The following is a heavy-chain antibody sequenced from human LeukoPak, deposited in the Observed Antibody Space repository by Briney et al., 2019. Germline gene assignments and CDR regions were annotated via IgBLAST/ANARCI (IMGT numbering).Heavy chain of an antibody. D-gene: IGHD3-16*01. CDR1: GFAFSDYI. Sequence: PGGSLRLSCVASGFAFSDYILDWVRQAPGKGLEWVGRIRRGTNRYTTEYAASVKGRFIISRDDSTKSLYLHMNSVRTEDTAVYHCARDGGEGGNSAFDIWGQGTMVTVSS. CDR2: IRRGTNRYTT. V-gene: IGHV3-72*01. CDR3: ARDGGEGGNSAFDI. J-gene: IGHJ3*02.